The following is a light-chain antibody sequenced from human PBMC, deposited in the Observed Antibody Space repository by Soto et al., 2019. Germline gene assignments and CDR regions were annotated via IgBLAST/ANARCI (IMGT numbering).Light chain of an antibody. CDR2: DVS. CDR1: SSDVGGYNY. Sequence: QSVLTQPASVSGSPGQSITISCTGTSSDVGGYNYVSWYQQHPGKAPKLMIYDVSNRPSGVSNRFSGSKSGNTASLTSSGLQAEDEADIYCSSYTSSSTLFGTGTKVTVL. V-gene: IGLV2-14*01. J-gene: IGLJ1*01. CDR3: SSYTSSSTL.